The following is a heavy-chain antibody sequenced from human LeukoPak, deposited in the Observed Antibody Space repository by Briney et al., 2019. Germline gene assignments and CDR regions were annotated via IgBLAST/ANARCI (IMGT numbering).Heavy chain of an antibody. CDR2: IYYSGSI. CDR3: ARGRETIAAPWYYYYYYGMDV. D-gene: IGHD6-13*01. V-gene: IGHV4-59*01. CDR1: GASISSYY. Sequence: EPWETLSLTCTVSGASISSYYWSWIRQPPGKGLEWVGDIYYSGSIKYNPSLKSRVTMSVDTSKNQFSLKLSSVTAADTAVYYCARGRETIAAPWYYYYYYGMDVWGQGTTVTVSS. J-gene: IGHJ6*02.